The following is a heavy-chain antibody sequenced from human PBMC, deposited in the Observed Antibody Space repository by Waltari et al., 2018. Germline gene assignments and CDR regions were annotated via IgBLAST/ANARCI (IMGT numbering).Heavy chain of an antibody. J-gene: IGHJ4*02. CDR2: ISGSGGST. Sequence: EVQLLESGGGLVQPGGSLRLSCAASGFTFCRHAITWVRQAPGKGLEWVSAISGSGGSTYYADSVKGRFTISRDNSKNTLYLQMNSLRAEDTAVHYCAQETLLSSFDYWGQGTLVTVSS. CDR3: AQETLLSSFDY. CDR1: GFTFCRHA. D-gene: IGHD2-15*01. V-gene: IGHV3-23*01.